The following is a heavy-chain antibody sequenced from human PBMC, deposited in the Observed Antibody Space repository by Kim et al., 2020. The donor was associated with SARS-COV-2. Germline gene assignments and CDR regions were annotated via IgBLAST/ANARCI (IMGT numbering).Heavy chain of an antibody. D-gene: IGHD3-9*01. CDR2: ISAYNGNT. Sequence: ASVKVSCKASGYTFTSYGISWVRQAPGQGLEWMGWISAYNGNTNYAQKLQGRVTMTTDTSTSTAYMELRSLRSDDTAVYYCARVVLRYFDWLFAHYYYYGMDVWGQGTTVTVSS. V-gene: IGHV1-18*04. CDR1: GYTFTSYG. J-gene: IGHJ6*02. CDR3: ARVVLRYFDWLFAHYYYYGMDV.